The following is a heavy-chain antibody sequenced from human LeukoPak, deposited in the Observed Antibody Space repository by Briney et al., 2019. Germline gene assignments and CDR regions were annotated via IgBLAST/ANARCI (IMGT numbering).Heavy chain of an antibody. J-gene: IGHJ4*02. D-gene: IGHD6-13*01. CDR2: ISGSGGST. CDR3: AKDQEQQLVLAFFDY. V-gene: IGHV3-23*01. CDR1: GFTFSSYA. Sequence: GGSLRLSCAASGFTFSSYAMSWVRQAPGKGLEWVSAISGSGGSTYYADSVKGRFTISRGNSKNTLYLQMNSLRAEDTAVYYCAKDQEQQLVLAFFDYWGQGTLVTVSS.